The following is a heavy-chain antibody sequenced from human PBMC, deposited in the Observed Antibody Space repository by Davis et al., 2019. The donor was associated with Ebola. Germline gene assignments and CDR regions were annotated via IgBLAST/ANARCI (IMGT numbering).Heavy chain of an antibody. J-gene: IGHJ6*02. CDR3: ASVFSRVKEGNYYYYYGMDV. Sequence: GESLKISCVASGFTFSNYWMTWVRQAPVRGLEWVANIKQDGSEKQYVDSVRGRFTISRDNAKNSLYLQMNSLRAEDTAVYYCASVFSRVKEGNYYYYYGMDVWGQGTTVTVSS. CDR2: IKQDGSEK. V-gene: IGHV3-7*01. CDR1: GFTFSNYW. D-gene: IGHD3-9*01.